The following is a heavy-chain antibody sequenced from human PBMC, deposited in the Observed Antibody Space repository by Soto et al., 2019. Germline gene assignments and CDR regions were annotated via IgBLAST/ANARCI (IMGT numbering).Heavy chain of an antibody. CDR3: AIWENYFDY. Sequence: SETLSLTCAVSGRSISGSNWWSWIREPPGMGLEWTGYIYYSGSTNYNPSLKSRVTISVDTSKNQFSLKLNSVTAADTAVYYCAIWENYFDYWGQGTLVTVSS. V-gene: IGHV4-61*01. CDR2: IYYSGST. D-gene: IGHD1-26*01. J-gene: IGHJ4*02. CDR1: GRSISGSNW.